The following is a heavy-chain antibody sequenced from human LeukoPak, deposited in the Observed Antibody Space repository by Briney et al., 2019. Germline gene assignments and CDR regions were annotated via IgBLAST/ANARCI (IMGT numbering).Heavy chain of an antibody. CDR3: ARAPAYYYDSSGPFDY. CDR1: GGSISSYY. J-gene: IGHJ4*02. Sequence: SETLSLTCTVSGGSISSYYWGWIRQPPGTGLEWIGSIYHSGSTYYNPSLKSRVTISVDTSKNQFSLKLSSVTAADTAVYYCARAPAYYYDSSGPFDYWGQGTLVTVSS. V-gene: IGHV4-38-2*02. D-gene: IGHD3-22*01. CDR2: IYHSGST.